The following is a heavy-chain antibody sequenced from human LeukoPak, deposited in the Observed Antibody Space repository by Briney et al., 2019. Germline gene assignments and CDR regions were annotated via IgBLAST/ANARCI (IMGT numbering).Heavy chain of an antibody. J-gene: IGHJ4*02. CDR1: GFTFSSYA. CDR2: ISGSGGST. D-gene: IGHD3-22*01. V-gene: IGHV3-23*01. CDR3: AKDFSYDGTGSYAY. Sequence: GGSLRLSCAASGFTFSSYAMSWVRQAPGKGLEWVSAISGSGGSTYYADSVKGRFTISRDNSKNTLYLQMNSLRAEDTAVYYCAKDFSYDGTGSYAYWGQGTLVTVSS.